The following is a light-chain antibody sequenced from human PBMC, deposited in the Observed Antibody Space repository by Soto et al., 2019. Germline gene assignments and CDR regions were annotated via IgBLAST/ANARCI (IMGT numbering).Light chain of an antibody. V-gene: IGKV3-11*01. J-gene: IGKJ2*01. CDR2: DAS. CDR3: QQRSNWLMYT. Sequence: DIVLTQSPATLSLSPGERATLSCRASQSVSSYLAWYQQKPGQAPRLLIYDASNRATGIPARFSGCGSATDFALTISSLEPEDFAVYYCQQRSNWLMYTFGQGTKLESK. CDR1: QSVSSY.